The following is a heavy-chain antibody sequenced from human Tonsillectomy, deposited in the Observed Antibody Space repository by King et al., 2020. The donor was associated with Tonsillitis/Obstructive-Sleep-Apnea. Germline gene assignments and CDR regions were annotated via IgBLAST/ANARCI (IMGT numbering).Heavy chain of an antibody. CDR2: TRNKASSYST. Sequence: VQLVESGGGLVQPGGSLRLSCAASGFTFSDHYMDWVRQAPGKGLEWVGRTRNKASSYSTEYAASVKGRFTISRDDSENSLYLQVNTLRTDDTAVYYCARVSGSYYLDYWGQGTLVTVSS. CDR1: GFTFSDHY. J-gene: IGHJ4*02. V-gene: IGHV3-72*01. D-gene: IGHD1-26*01. CDR3: ARVSGSYYLDY.